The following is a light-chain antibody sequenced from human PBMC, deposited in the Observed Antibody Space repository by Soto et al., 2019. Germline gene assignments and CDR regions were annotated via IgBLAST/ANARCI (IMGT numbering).Light chain of an antibody. CDR1: QSIGNH. J-gene: IGKJ1*01. CDR3: QQGYDTPRT. Sequence: DIQMTQSPSSLSASVGDRVTITCRASQSIGNHVTWYQQKPGKAPKVLIYSASSLVSGVPSRFSGRGSGTNFILTISSLQPEDFTTYYCQQGYDTPRTFGQGTKVDFK. CDR2: SAS. V-gene: IGKV1-39*01.